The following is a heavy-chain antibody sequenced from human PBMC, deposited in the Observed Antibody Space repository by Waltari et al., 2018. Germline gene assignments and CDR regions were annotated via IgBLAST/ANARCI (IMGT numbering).Heavy chain of an antibody. D-gene: IGHD2-2*02. V-gene: IGHV1-69*12. Sequence: QVQLVQSGAEVKKPGSSVKVSCKASGGTFSSYAIRWVRQAPGQGLEWMGGIIPIFGPANYAQKFQGRVTSTADESTSTTYMELGSLRSEDTAVYYCARGGVVVPAAIPQTNYYYMDVWGKGTTVTISS. CDR3: ARGGVVVPAAIPQTNYYYMDV. CDR2: IIPIFGPA. J-gene: IGHJ6*03. CDR1: GGTFSSYA.